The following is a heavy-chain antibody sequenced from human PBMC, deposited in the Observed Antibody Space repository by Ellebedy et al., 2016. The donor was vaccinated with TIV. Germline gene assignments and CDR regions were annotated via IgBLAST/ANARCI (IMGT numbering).Heavy chain of an antibody. D-gene: IGHD3-10*01. V-gene: IGHV3-7*01. Sequence: GESLKISCAASEFTFNHYWMGWVRQAPGRGLEWVANINPVGSEKRYVDSVEGRFTISRDNAKNSLYLQMDSLRAEDTTMYYCAREMSRAYGPFDYWGQGTLVTVSA. J-gene: IGHJ4*02. CDR1: EFTFNHYW. CDR3: AREMSRAYGPFDY. CDR2: INPVGSEK.